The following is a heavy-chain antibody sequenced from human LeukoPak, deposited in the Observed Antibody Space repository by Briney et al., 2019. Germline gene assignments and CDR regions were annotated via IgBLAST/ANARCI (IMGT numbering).Heavy chain of an antibody. J-gene: IGHJ4*02. CDR3: ARSRRDSDWYIDDY. V-gene: IGHV3-48*04. D-gene: IGHD6-19*01. CDR2: ISSSLDSSM. Sequence: GGSLRLSCAASGFTFNVYSMNWVRQAPGKGLEWVSFISSSLDSSMYYADSVKGRFTISRDNAKNSLYLQMNSLSAEDTALYYCARSRRDSDWYIDDYWGQGTLVTVSS. CDR1: GFTFNVYS.